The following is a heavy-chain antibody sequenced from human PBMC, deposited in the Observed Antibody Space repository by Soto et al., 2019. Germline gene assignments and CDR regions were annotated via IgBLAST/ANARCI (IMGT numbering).Heavy chain of an antibody. CDR3: AKRGGHMVRGVENWFDP. J-gene: IGHJ5*02. CDR1: GGSISGNNYY. CDR2: IHYSGSS. V-gene: IGHV4-39*01. Sequence: PSETLSLTCSVSGGSISGNNYYWGWIRQPPGKRLEWIGYIHYSGSSNYNPSLQSRVTISVDTSKNQFSLKLSSVTAADTAVYSCAKRGGHMVRGVENWFDPWGQGTLVT. D-gene: IGHD3-10*01.